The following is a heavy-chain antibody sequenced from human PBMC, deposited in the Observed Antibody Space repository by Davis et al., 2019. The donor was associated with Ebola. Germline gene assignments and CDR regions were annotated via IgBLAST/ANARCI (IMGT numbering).Heavy chain of an antibody. J-gene: IGHJ6*02. CDR2: ISAYNGNT. Sequence: ASVKVSYKASGYTFTSYGICWVRQAPGQGLEWMGWISAYNGNTNYAQKLQGRVTMTTDTSTSTAYMELRSLRSDDTAVYYCARQLATRDRGYYYYGMDVWGQGTTVTVSS. D-gene: IGHD6-13*01. CDR1: GYTFTSYG. CDR3: ARQLATRDRGYYYYGMDV. V-gene: IGHV1-18*01.